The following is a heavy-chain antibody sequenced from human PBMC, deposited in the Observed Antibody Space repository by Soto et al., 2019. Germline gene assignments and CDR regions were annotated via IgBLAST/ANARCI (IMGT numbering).Heavy chain of an antibody. D-gene: IGHD2-2*01. J-gene: IGHJ5*02. CDR1: GGSISSGDYY. V-gene: IGHV4-30-4*01. CDR2: IYYSGST. Sequence: SETLSLTCTVSGGSISSGDYYWSWIRQPPGKGLEWIGYIYYSGSTYYNPSLKSRVTTSVDTSKNQFSLKLSSVTAADTAVYYCARDGLGYCSSTSCFGFDPWGQGTLVTVSS. CDR3: ARDGLGYCSSTSCFGFDP.